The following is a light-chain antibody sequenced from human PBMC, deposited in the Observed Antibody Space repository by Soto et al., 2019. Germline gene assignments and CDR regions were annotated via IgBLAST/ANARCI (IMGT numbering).Light chain of an antibody. CDR2: ANR. CDR1: GSNIGANYD. J-gene: IGLJ1*01. Sequence: QSVLTQPPSVSGAPGQRVTISCTGNGSNIGANYDVHWYQQLPGSAPRLLIYANRNRPAGVSDRFSGSKSDTSASLVISGLQADDEADYYCQSYDRSPSTWIFGTGTKLTVL. CDR3: QSYDRSPSTWI. V-gene: IGLV1-40*01.